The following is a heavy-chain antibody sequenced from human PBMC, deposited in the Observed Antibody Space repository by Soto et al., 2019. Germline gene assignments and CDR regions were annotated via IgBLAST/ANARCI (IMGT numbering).Heavy chain of an antibody. J-gene: IGHJ4*02. CDR1: GFTFSSYS. D-gene: IGHD2-15*01. V-gene: IGHV3-48*01. Sequence: GGSLRLSCAASGFTFSSYSMNWVRQAPGKGLEWVSYISSSSSTIYYADSVKGRFTISRDNAKNSLYLQMNSLRAEDTAVYYCARDLVGSGGSCYYFCYFDYWGQGTLVTVSS. CDR2: ISSSSSTI. CDR3: ARDLVGSGGSCYYFCYFDY.